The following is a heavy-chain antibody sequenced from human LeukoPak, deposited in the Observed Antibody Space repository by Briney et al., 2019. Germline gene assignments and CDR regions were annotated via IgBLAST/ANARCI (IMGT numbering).Heavy chain of an antibody. J-gene: IGHJ6*02. CDR3: ASRTDDSSGYYYYYGMDV. D-gene: IGHD3-22*01. Sequence: ASVKVSCKASGYTFTSYGISWVRQAPGQGLEWMGRINPNSGGTNYAQKFQGRVTMTRDTSISTAYMELSRLRSDDTAVYYCASRTDDSSGYYYYYGMDVWGQGTTVTVSS. V-gene: IGHV1-2*06. CDR2: INPNSGGT. CDR1: GYTFTSYG.